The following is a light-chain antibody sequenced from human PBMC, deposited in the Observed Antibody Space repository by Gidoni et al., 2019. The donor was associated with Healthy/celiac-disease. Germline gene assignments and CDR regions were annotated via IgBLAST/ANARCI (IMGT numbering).Light chain of an antibody. J-gene: IGKJ2*04. CDR3: QQYNSYSCS. CDR2: KAS. CDR1: QSISSW. V-gene: IGKV1-5*03. Sequence: DIQMTQSPSTLSASVGDRVTITCRASQSISSWLAWYQQKPGKAPKLLIYKASSLESGVPSRFSGSGSGTEFTLTISSLQPDDFATYYCQQYNSYSCSFAQXTKLEIK.